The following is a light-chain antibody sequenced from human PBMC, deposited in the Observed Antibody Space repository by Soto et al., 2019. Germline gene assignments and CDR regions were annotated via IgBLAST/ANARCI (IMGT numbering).Light chain of an antibody. CDR1: SSEVGGYNY. CDR3: SSYTRSSTLEV. V-gene: IGLV2-14*01. Sequence: QSVLTQPASVSGSPGQSSTISCTGTSSEVGGYNYVSWYQQHPGKAPKLMIYDVSNRPSGVSNRFSGSKSGNTASLTISGLQAEDEADYYCSSYTRSSTLEVFGTGTKLTVL. CDR2: DVS. J-gene: IGLJ1*01.